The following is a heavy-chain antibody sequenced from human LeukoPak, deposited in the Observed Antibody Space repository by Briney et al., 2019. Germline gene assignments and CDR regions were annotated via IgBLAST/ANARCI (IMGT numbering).Heavy chain of an antibody. V-gene: IGHV4-59*01. CDR2: IYYDGST. CDR3: ARGGASSKFFDA. D-gene: IGHD6-6*01. Sequence: PSETLSLTCSVSGVSISNYYWSWIRQPPGKGLEWIAFIYYDGSTNYNPSLKSRATISVDTSKNQYSLNLRSVTPADTAVYYCARGGASSKFFDAWGQGTLVTVSS. CDR1: GVSISNYY. J-gene: IGHJ4*02.